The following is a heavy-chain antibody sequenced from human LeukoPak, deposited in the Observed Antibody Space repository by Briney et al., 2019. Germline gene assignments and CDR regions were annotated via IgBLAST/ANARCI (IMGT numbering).Heavy chain of an antibody. J-gene: IGHJ4*02. V-gene: IGHV1-18*01. Sequence: ASVKVSCKASGYTFTSYGISWVRQAPGQGLEWMGWISAYNGNTNYAQKLQGRVTMTTDTSTSTAYMELRSLGSDAAAVYYCARGSPPRVYYDRSGYYSYYFDYWGQGTLVTVSS. CDR2: ISAYNGNT. D-gene: IGHD3-22*01. CDR3: ARGSPPRVYYDRSGYYSYYFDY. CDR1: GYTFTSYG.